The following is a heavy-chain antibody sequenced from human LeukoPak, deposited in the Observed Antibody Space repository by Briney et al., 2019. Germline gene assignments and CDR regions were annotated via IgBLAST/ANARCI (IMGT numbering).Heavy chain of an antibody. Sequence: PSETLSLTCTVSGGSISSSSYYWGWIRQPPGKGLEWIGSIYYSGSTYYNPSLKSRVTISVDTSKSQFSLKLSSLTAADTAVYYCARDTSGSYFFDYWGQGTLVTVSS. J-gene: IGHJ4*02. CDR2: IYYSGST. CDR1: GGSISSSSYY. CDR3: ARDTSGSYFFDY. D-gene: IGHD1-26*01. V-gene: IGHV4-39*07.